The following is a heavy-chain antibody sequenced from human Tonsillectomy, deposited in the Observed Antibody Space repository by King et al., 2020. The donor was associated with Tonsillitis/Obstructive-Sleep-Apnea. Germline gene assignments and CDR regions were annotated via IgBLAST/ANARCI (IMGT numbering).Heavy chain of an antibody. J-gene: IGHJ4*02. Sequence: QLVQSGAEVKKPGSSVKVSCKASGGTFSSYAISWVRQAPGQGLEWMGGIIPIFGTANYAQKFQGRVTITADESTSKAYMELSSLRSEDTAVYYCARGYYYGSGSYLYYFDYWGQGTLVTVSS. CDR1: GGTFSSYA. CDR3: ARGYYYGSGSYLYYFDY. V-gene: IGHV1-69*01. D-gene: IGHD3-10*01. CDR2: IIPIFGTA.